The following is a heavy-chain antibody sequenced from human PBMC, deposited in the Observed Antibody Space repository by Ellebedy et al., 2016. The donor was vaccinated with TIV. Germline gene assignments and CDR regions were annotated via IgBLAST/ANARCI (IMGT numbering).Heavy chain of an antibody. J-gene: IGHJ4*02. Sequence: PGGSLRLSCAASGFTVSSNYMSWVRQAPGKGLEWVSAISGSGGSTYYADSVKGRFTISRDNSKNTLYLQMNSLRAEDTAVYYCARSIQQPLFNYFDYWGQGTLVTVSS. D-gene: IGHD5-18*01. CDR1: GFTVSSNY. V-gene: IGHV3-23*01. CDR3: ARSIQQPLFNYFDY. CDR2: ISGSGGST.